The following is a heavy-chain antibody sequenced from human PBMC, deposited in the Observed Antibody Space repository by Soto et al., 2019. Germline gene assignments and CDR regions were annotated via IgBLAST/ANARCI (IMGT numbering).Heavy chain of an antibody. D-gene: IGHD1-1*01. V-gene: IGHV1-18*01. CDR1: GYTFTSYG. CDR2: ISAHNGNT. Sequence: QVHLVQSGAEVKKPGASVKVSCKCSGYTFTSYGITWVRQGPGQGLEWMGWISAHNGNTDYAQKVQGRVTVTRDTSTSTAYMELRSLRSDDTAVYYCARGRYGDYWGQGALVTVSS. CDR3: ARGRYGDY. J-gene: IGHJ4*02.